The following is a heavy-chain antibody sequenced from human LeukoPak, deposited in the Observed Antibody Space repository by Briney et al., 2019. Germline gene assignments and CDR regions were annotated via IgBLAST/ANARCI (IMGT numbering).Heavy chain of an antibody. Sequence: PSETLSLTCTVSGGSISSSSYYWGWLRQPPGKGLEWIGSIYYSGSNYYNPSLKSRVTISVDTSKNQFSLKLSSVTAADAAVYYCARFGDLRYYYYMDVWGKGTTVTVSS. D-gene: IGHD3-10*01. J-gene: IGHJ6*03. V-gene: IGHV4-39*07. CDR3: ARFGDLRYYYYMDV. CDR1: GGSISSSSYY. CDR2: IYYSGSN.